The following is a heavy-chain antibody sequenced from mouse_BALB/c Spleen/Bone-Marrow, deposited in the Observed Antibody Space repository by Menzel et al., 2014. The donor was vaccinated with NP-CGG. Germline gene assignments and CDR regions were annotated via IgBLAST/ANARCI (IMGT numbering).Heavy chain of an antibody. CDR1: GYTFSSYW. J-gene: IGHJ2*01. CDR3: ARSRGGFYFDY. V-gene: IGHV1-9*01. CDR2: ILPGSGST. D-gene: IGHD1-1*01. Sequence: QLQQSGAELMKPGASVKISCKATGYTFSSYWIEWVKQGPGHGLEWIGEILPGSGSTNYNEKFKGKATFTADTSSNTAYMQLSSLTSEDSAVYYCARSRGGFYFDYWAQGTTLTVSS.